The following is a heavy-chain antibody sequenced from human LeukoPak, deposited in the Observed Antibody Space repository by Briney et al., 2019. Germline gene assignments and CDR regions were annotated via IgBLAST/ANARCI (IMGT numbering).Heavy chain of an antibody. V-gene: IGHV1-2*06. CDR3: ARDLQIPPQLSNWFDP. J-gene: IGHJ5*02. D-gene: IGHD5-18*01. CDR1: GYTFTGYY. CDR2: INPNSGGT. Sequence: GASVKVSCKASGYTFTGYYMHWVRQAPGQGLEWMGPINPNSGGTNYAQKFQGRVTMTRDTSISTAYMELSRLRSDDTAVYYCARDLQIPPQLSNWFDPWGQGTLVTVSS.